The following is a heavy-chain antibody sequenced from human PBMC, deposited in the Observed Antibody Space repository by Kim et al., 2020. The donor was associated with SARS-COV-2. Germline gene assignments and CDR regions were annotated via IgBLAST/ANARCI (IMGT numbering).Heavy chain of an antibody. V-gene: IGHV3-33*01. CDR2: K. Sequence: KYYADAVKGRSTISRDNSKNALYLQMNSLRAEDTAVYYCARVASYYYGMDVWGQGTTVTVSS. J-gene: IGHJ6*02. CDR3: ARVASYYYGMDV.